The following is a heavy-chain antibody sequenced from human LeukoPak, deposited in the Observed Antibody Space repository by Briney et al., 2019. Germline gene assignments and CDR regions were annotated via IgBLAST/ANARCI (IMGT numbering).Heavy chain of an antibody. V-gene: IGHV4-59*01. J-gene: IGHJ4*02. CDR2: IYYSGST. CDR3: ARSDYGGNNWDY. Sequence: SETLSLTCTVCGGSSRSDYWSWSRQPPGKGLEWIGYIYYSGSTNYNPSLKSRVTISVDTSKNQFSLTLSSVTAADTAVYYCARSDYGGNNWDYWGQGTLVTVSS. CDR1: GGSSRSDY. D-gene: IGHD4-23*01.